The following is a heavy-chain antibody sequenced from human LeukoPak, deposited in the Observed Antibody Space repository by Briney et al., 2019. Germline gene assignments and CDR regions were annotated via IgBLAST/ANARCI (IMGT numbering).Heavy chain of an antibody. Sequence: GGSLRLSCAASGFTVSSNYMTWVRQAPGKGLEWVSVISIPGSITYADSVKGRFTTSRDNSKNTLYLQMNSLRADDTAVYYCARDKGSSWSDAFDIWGQGAMVTVSS. CDR3: ARDKGSSWSDAFDI. CDR2: ISIPGSI. D-gene: IGHD6-13*01. CDR1: GFTVSSNY. V-gene: IGHV3-53*01. J-gene: IGHJ3*02.